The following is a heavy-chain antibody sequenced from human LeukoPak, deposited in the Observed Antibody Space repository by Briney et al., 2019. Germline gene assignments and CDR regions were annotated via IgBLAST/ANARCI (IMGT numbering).Heavy chain of an antibody. D-gene: IGHD3-3*01. CDR3: ARVRYYDFWSGYYPFDP. Sequence: GGSLRLSCAASGFTFSSYWMHWVRQAPGKGLVWVSRINGDGSSTRYADFVKGRFTISRDNAMNTLYLQMNSLRAEDTAVYYCARVRYYDFWSGYYPFDPWGQGTLVTVSS. V-gene: IGHV3-74*01. CDR2: INGDGSST. CDR1: GFTFSSYW. J-gene: IGHJ5*02.